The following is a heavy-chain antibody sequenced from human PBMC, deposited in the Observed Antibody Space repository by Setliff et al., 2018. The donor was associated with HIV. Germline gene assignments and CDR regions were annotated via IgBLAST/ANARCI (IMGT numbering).Heavy chain of an antibody. CDR2: ISTFDRSI. CDR3: ARAPRIFPEFNNPHPHFDH. D-gene: IGHD3-3*01. Sequence: KVSCKASGYTFTGYFIHWVRQAPGQGLEWMGWISTFDRSINYDDKFEGRITMTTDTSTSTAYMELRGLISDDTAVYFCARAPRIFPEFNNPHPHFDHWGQGTLVTVSS. J-gene: IGHJ4*02. V-gene: IGHV1-18*04. CDR1: GYTFTGYF.